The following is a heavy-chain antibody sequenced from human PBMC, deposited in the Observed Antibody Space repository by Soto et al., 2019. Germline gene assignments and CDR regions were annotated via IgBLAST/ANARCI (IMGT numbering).Heavy chain of an antibody. V-gene: IGHV3-48*01. Sequence: GGSLRLSCAASGFTFSSYSMNWVRQAPGKGLEWVSYISSSSSTIYYADSVKGRFTISRDNAKNSLYLQMNSLRAEDTAVYYCARETDDYIWGSYGNAFDIWGQGTMVTVSS. CDR2: ISSSSSTI. CDR1: GFTFSSYS. J-gene: IGHJ3*02. D-gene: IGHD3-16*01. CDR3: ARETDDYIWGSYGNAFDI.